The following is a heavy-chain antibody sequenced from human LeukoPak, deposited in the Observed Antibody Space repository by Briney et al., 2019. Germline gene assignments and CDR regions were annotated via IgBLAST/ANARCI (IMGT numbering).Heavy chain of an antibody. CDR2: IAYDGSNK. V-gene: IGHV3-30*18. CDR1: GFTFGSYG. Sequence: GGSLRLSCAASGFTFGSYGMLWVRQAPGKGLEWVAVIAYDGSNKYYADSVKGRFTISRDNSKNTLYLQMNSLRGEDAAVYYCAKEKAIGTINYGLDVWGQGTTVTVSS. D-gene: IGHD1-1*01. CDR3: AKEKAIGTINYGLDV. J-gene: IGHJ6*02.